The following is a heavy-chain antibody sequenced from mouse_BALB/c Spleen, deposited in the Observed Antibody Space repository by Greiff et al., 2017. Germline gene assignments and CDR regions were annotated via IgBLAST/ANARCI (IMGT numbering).Heavy chain of an antibody. CDR1: GYTFTSYY. CDR3: TRDYYYGSSYYAMDY. D-gene: IGHD1-1*01. Sequence: VQLQQPGAELVKPGASVKLSCKASGYTFTSYYMYWVKQRPGQGLEWIGGINPSNGGTNFNEKFKSKATLTVDKSSSTAYMQLSSLTSEDSAVYYCTRDYYYGSSYYAMDYWGQGTSVTVSS. CDR2: INPSNGGT. J-gene: IGHJ4*01. V-gene: IGHV1S81*02.